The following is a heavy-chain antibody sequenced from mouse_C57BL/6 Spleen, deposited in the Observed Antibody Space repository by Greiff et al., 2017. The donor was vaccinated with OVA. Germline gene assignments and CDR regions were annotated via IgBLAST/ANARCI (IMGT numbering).Heavy chain of an antibody. CDR3: ARLVTVYVDY. D-gene: IGHD2-2*01. J-gene: IGHJ2*01. V-gene: IGHV1-26*01. CDR1: GYTFTDYY. CDR2: INPNHGGT. Sequence: VQLQQSGPELVKPGASVKISCKASGYTFTDYYMNWVKQSHGKSLEWIGDINPNHGGTSYNQKFTGKATLTVDKSSSTAYMELRSLTSEDSAVYYCARLVTVYVDYWGQGTTLTVSS.